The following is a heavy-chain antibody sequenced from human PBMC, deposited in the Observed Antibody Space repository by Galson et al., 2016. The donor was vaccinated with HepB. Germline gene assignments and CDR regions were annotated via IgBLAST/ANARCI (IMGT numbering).Heavy chain of an antibody. D-gene: IGHD5-24*01. Sequence: SLRLSCAASGFTVSSDYMNWVRQAPGKGLEWVSVIYSGGTTYYADSVKGRFTISRDNSKNTVYLQMNSLRAEDTAVYYCARAPPEMATIQRGYFDYWGQGTLVTVSS. CDR1: GFTVSSDY. V-gene: IGHV3-66*02. J-gene: IGHJ4*02. CDR3: ARAPPEMATIQRGYFDY. CDR2: IYSGGTT.